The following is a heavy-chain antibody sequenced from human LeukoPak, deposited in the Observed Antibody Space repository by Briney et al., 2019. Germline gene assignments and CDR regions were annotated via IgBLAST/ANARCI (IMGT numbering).Heavy chain of an antibody. D-gene: IGHD2-2*01. CDR1: GYTFSNFG. CDR3: ARDGTSTDDY. Sequence: ASVTVSCKTSGYTFSNFGINWVRQAHGQGLEWMGWISGNNDNPNYGQKFQGRLTVTTDTSTSTAYMELRNLRFDDTAVYYCARDGTSTDDYWGRGTLVSVFS. CDR2: ISGNNDNP. V-gene: IGHV1-18*01. J-gene: IGHJ4*02.